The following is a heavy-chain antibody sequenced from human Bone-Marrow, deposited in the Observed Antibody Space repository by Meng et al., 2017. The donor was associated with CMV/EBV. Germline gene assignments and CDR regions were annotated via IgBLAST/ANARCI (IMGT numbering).Heavy chain of an antibody. CDR3: AKDLVVVPAAIEFGIDY. J-gene: IGHJ4*02. Sequence: LTFSSYGMHGVREAPGKGLEWVAVIWYDGSNKYYAESVKGRFTISRDNSKNTLYLQMNSLRAEDTAVYYCAKDLVVVPAAIEFGIDYWGQGTLVTVSS. CDR1: LTFSSYG. D-gene: IGHD2-2*01. V-gene: IGHV3-33*06. CDR2: IWYDGSNK.